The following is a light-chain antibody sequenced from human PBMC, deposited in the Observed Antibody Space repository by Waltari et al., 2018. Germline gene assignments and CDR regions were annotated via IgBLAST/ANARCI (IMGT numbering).Light chain of an antibody. CDR2: DVN. Sequence: HSALAQPASVSGSPGQSITISCTGTSSDVGAYNYVSWYQQHPGKAPRLMMYDVNNRPSGVSNRFSGAKSGNTASLTISGLQAEDEADYYCSSFTRASSWVFGGGTKLTV. V-gene: IGLV2-14*03. CDR1: SSDVGAYNY. CDR3: SSFTRASSWV. J-gene: IGLJ3*02.